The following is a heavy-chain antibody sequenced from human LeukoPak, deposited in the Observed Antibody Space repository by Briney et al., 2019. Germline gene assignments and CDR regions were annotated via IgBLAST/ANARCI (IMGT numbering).Heavy chain of an antibody. CDR2: VNRDGSET. CDR3: ARVSRDFYSNYYYYYGMDV. V-gene: IGHV3-7*01. Sequence: GRSLRLSCAASGFALSSHWMTWVRQVPGRGPEWVANVNRDGSETYYLDSVKGRFTISRDNAKNSLYLQMNSLRAEDTAVYYCARVSRDFYSNYYYYYGMDVWGQGTTVTVSS. D-gene: IGHD4-11*01. J-gene: IGHJ6*02. CDR1: GFALSSHW.